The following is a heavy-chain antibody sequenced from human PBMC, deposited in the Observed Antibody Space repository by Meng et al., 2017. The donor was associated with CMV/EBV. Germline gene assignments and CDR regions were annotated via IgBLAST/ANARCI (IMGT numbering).Heavy chain of an antibody. CDR3: ARVLPAALYAFDI. D-gene: IGHD2-2*01. J-gene: IGHJ3*02. CDR2: FTHRGST. V-gene: IGHV4-34*01. Sequence: ESLKISCTVYGGSFSSYYWNWIRQPPGKGLEWIGEFTHRGSTNYNPSLKSRVTISLNTSKNQFSLELTSVTAADTAVYYCARVLPAALYAFDIWGQGTMVTVSS. CDR1: GGSFSSYY.